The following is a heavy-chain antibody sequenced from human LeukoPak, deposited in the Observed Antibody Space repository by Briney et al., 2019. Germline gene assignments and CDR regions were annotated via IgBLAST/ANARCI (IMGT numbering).Heavy chain of an antibody. D-gene: IGHD6-13*01. CDR1: GFTFSDYT. V-gene: IGHV3-33*01. Sequence: GGSLRLSCPASGFTFSDYTMQWLRQAPGKGLEWVAVIWHDGTYISYGDSVRGRFTISRDNSKNTLYLQMNSLRAEDTAVYYCAREGPTAAVGSGAPDIWGLGTMVTVSS. J-gene: IGHJ3*02. CDR3: AREGPTAAVGSGAPDI. CDR2: IWHDGTYI.